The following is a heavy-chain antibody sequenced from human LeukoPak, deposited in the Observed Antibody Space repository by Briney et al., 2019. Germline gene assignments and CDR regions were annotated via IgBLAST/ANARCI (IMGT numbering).Heavy chain of an antibody. V-gene: IGHV1-18*01. D-gene: IGHD6-13*01. CDR1: GYTFTNYG. Sequence: PSVKLSCRASGYTFTNYGISWVRQAPGQGREWMGRISAYNGNTNYAQNLQGRVTMTTDTSTNTAYMELRSLGSDDTAVYYCARDVAFYGSSWHNWFDPWGQGTLVTVSS. CDR3: ARDVAFYGSSWHNWFDP. CDR2: ISAYNGNT. J-gene: IGHJ5*02.